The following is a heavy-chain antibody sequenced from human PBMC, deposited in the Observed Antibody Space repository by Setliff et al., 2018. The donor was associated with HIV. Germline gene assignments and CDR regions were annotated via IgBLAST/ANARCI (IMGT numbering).Heavy chain of an antibody. Sequence: SETLSLTCIVSGGSINSTSYYWGWIRQPPGQGLEWIGSIYYSGDTFCNTSLKTRITISVDTSKNHLSLKVSSLTAADTAVYYCARAPYYDYRGLAVYYFDYWGQGTLVTVSS. CDR3: ARAPYYDYRGLAVYYFDY. D-gene: IGHD3-22*01. J-gene: IGHJ4*02. CDR1: GGSINSTSYY. CDR2: IYYSGDT. V-gene: IGHV4-39*07.